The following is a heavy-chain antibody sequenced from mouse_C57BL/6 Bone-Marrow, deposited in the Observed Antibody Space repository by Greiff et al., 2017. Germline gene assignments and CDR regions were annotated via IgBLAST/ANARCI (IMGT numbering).Heavy chain of an antibody. CDR3: VKGGQTGTLLAY. D-gene: IGHD4-1*01. CDR2: IRNTANGYTT. Sequence: EVQRVESGGGLVQPGASLRLSCAASGFTFTDYYMSWVRQPPGKAPEWLALIRNTANGYTTEYTASVNARFSISRDNSRNLLYLQMNTLRAEDSATYYGVKGGQTGTLLAYWGQGTLVTVSA. J-gene: IGHJ3*01. CDR1: GFTFTDYY. V-gene: IGHV7-4*01.